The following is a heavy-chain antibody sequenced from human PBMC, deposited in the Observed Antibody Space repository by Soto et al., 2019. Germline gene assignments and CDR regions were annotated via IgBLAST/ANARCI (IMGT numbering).Heavy chain of an antibody. CDR2: ISGSGGST. J-gene: IGHJ4*02. Sequence: GGSLRLSCAASGFTFSSYAMSWVRQAPGKGLEWVSAISGSGGSTYYADSVKGRFTISRDNSKNTLYLQMNSLRAEDTAVYYCAKVRPSILTGYPGMWVRGHFDYWGQGTLVTVSS. CDR3: AKVRPSILTGYPGMWVRGHFDY. D-gene: IGHD3-9*01. CDR1: GFTFSSYA. V-gene: IGHV3-23*01.